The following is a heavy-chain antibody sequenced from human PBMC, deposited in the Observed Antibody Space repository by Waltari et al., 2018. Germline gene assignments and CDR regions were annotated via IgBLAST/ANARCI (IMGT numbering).Heavy chain of an antibody. D-gene: IGHD1-26*01. Sequence: QVQLVQSGAEVKKPGASVKVSCKASGYTFTGYYMHWVRQAPGQGLEWSGLFNPDGGGTNYAQKVQGRVTMPRDKSISTAYMELSRLRSDDTAVYYWASGGGSYWAYDYWGQGTLVTVSS. CDR2: FNPDGGGT. CDR3: ASGGGSYWAYDY. J-gene: IGHJ4*02. V-gene: IGHV1-2*06. CDR1: GYTFTGYY.